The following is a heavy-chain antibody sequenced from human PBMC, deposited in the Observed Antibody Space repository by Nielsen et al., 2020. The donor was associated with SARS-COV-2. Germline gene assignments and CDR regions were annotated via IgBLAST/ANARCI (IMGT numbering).Heavy chain of an antibody. D-gene: IGHD3-10*01. CDR3: AKERGITMVRGAKGDFDY. J-gene: IGHJ4*02. CDR1: GFTFSSYA. Sequence: GGSLRLSCAASGFTFSSYAMSWVRQAPGKGLEWVSAISGSGGSTYYADSVKGRFTISRDNSKNTLYLQMNSLRAEDTAVYYCAKERGITMVRGAKGDFDYWGQGTLVTVSS. CDR2: ISGSGGST. V-gene: IGHV3-23*01.